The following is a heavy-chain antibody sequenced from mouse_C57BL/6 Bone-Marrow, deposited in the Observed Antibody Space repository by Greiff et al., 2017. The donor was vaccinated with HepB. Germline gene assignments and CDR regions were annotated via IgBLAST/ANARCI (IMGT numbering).Heavy chain of an antibody. Sequence: QVQLQQPGAELVKPGASVKMSCKASGYTFTSYWITWVKQRPGQGLEWIGDIYPGSGSTNYNEKFKSKAILTVDTSSSTAYMQLSSLTSEDSAVYYCARSFYYYGSSSYYYAMDYWGQGTSVTVSS. V-gene: IGHV1-55*01. CDR3: ARSFYYYGSSSYYYAMDY. CDR2: IYPGSGST. D-gene: IGHD1-1*01. J-gene: IGHJ4*01. CDR1: GYTFTSYW.